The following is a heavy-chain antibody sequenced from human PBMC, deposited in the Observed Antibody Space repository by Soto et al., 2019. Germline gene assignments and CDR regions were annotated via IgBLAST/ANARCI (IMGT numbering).Heavy chain of an antibody. CDR2: INQDGSEK. J-gene: IGHJ4*02. CDR1: GFTFSSRW. CDR3: ARASR. V-gene: IGHV3-7*01. Sequence: GGSLRLSCAASGFTFSSRWMSWVRQAPGKGLEWVANINQDGSEKYYVDSVRGRFTISRDNAKNSLYLQMNSLRVEDTAVYYCARASRWGQGALVTVSS.